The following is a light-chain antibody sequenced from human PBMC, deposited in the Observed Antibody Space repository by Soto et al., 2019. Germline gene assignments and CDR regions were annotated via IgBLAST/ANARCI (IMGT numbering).Light chain of an antibody. Sequence: QAVVTQPRSVSGSLGQSVTISCTGTSSDVGGYNYVSWYQQHPGKAPKLMIYDVSKRPSGVPDRFSGSKSGNTASLTISGLQAEDEADYYCCSYAGSYTVVFGGGTKLTVL. CDR1: SSDVGGYNY. CDR3: CSYAGSYTVV. CDR2: DVS. J-gene: IGLJ2*01. V-gene: IGLV2-11*01.